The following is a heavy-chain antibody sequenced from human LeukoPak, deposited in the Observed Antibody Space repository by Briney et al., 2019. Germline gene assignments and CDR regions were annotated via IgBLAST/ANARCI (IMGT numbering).Heavy chain of an antibody. J-gene: IGHJ3*02. V-gene: IGHV4-39*01. D-gene: IGHD3-22*01. CDR1: GGSISNSNYY. CDR2: IYYSGSA. Sequence: SETLSLTCTVSGGSISNSNYYWGWLRQPPGKGLEWIGSIYYSGSAYYNPSLKSRVTISVDTSKNQFPPKLSSVTAADTAVYYCARAQTYYYDSSGYSPVWDRIDAFDIWGQGTMVTVSS. CDR3: ARAQTYYYDSSGYSPVWDRIDAFDI.